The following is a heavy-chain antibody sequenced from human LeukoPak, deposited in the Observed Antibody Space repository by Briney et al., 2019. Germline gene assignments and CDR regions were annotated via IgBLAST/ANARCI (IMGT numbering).Heavy chain of an antibody. CDR1: GYTFTSYG. CDR2: ISAYNGNT. V-gene: IGHV1-18*01. Sequence: GASVKVSCKASGYTFTSYGISWVRQAPGQGLEWMGWISAYNGNTNYAQKLQGRVTMTRDTSISTAYMELSRLRSDDTAVYYCARVLAAAGMFDPWGQGTLVTVSS. D-gene: IGHD6-13*01. CDR3: ARVLAAAGMFDP. J-gene: IGHJ5*02.